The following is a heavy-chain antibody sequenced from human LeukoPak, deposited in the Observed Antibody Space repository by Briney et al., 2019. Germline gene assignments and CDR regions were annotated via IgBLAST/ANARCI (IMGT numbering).Heavy chain of an antibody. V-gene: IGHV4-4*02. Sequence: PSGTLSLTCGVSGGSISSTNWWSWVRHPPGQGLEWIGEISLSGLTNYNPSLNSRVTVSLDKSKNQLSLNLTSVTAADTAVYYCSRENGAFSPFGYWGQGTLVTVPS. D-gene: IGHD2-8*01. CDR2: ISLSGLT. J-gene: IGHJ4*02. CDR3: SRENGAFSPFGY. CDR1: GGSISSTNW.